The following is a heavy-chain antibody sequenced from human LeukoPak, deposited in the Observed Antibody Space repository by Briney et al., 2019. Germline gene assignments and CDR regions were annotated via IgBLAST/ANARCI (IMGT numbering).Heavy chain of an antibody. D-gene: IGHD3-10*01. CDR3: ARGITMVRGVPFFDY. J-gene: IGHJ4*02. V-gene: IGHV4-59*01. Sequence: PSETLSLTCTVSGGSISSYYWSWLRQPPGKGLEGFGYFYYSGSPNYNPSLKSRIHISVDTCKNLFSFELSYLTAADPAFYLCARGITMVRGVPFFDYWGQGPLVTVSP. CDR1: GGSISSYY. CDR2: FYYSGSP.